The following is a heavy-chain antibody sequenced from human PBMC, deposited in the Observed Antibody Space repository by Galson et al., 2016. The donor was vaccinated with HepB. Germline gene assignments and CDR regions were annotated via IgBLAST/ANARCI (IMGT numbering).Heavy chain of an antibody. J-gene: IGHJ1*01. Sequence: SLRLSCAASGFTFSSYAMSWVRQAPGKGLEWVSGISGSGISTYYADSVKGRFTISRDNSKNTLYLQMNSLKAEDTAIYYCAKGLILNYYVSSGYYFQHWGQGTLVTLSS. D-gene: IGHD3-22*01. CDR3: AKGLILNYYVSSGYYFQH. CDR1: GFTFSSYA. CDR2: ISGSGIST. V-gene: IGHV3-23*01.